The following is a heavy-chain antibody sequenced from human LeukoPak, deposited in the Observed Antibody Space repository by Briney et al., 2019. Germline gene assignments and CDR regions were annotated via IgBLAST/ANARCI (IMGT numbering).Heavy chain of an antibody. CDR1: GFTFSSYS. CDR3: AKESSTFRIAVADFDY. J-gene: IGHJ4*02. CDR2: ISGSGGST. D-gene: IGHD6-19*01. V-gene: IGHV3-23*01. Sequence: PGGSLRLSCAASGFTFSSYSMNWVRQAPGKGLEWVSAISGSGGSTYYADSVKGRFTISRDNSKNTLYLQMNSLRAEDTAVYYCAKESSTFRIAVADFDYWGQGTLVTVSS.